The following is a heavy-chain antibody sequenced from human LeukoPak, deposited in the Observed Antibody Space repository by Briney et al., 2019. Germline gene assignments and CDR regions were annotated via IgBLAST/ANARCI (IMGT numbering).Heavy chain of an antibody. CDR2: IRYDGSNK. CDR3: ARDSSGWYNGRGFDY. CDR1: GFTFSSYG. D-gene: IGHD6-19*01. V-gene: IGHV3-30*02. J-gene: IGHJ4*02. Sequence: GGSLRLSCAASGFTFSSYGMHWVRQAPGKGLEWVAFIRYDGSNKYYADSVKGRFTISRDNSKNTLDLQMNSLRAEDTAVYYCARDSSGWYNGRGFDYWGQGTLVTVSS.